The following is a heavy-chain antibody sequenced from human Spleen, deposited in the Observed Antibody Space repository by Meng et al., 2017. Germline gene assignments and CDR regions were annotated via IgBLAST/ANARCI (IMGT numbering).Heavy chain of an antibody. CDR1: GYTITIYA. V-gene: IGHV7-4-1*02. CDR2: ISIETRTP. Sequence: VQLVQSGSELRKPWASVTVTCKASGYTITIYAIYWLRQAPGQGLGWLGWISIETRTPYNDQGFRGRLVFSLNTSVSTAYLQISGLKADDTAVYYCTRDGYSDCSRTSCFDYWGQGTLVTVSS. D-gene: IGHD2-2*01. CDR3: TRDGYSDCSRTSCFDY. J-gene: IGHJ4*02.